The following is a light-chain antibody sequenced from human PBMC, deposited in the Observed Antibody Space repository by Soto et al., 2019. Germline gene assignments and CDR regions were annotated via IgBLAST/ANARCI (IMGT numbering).Light chain of an antibody. CDR3: QQYESSPIT. J-gene: IGKJ5*01. CDR2: DVS. Sequence: NVLTXSXATLXCSQGKRATLSTRASQNISSYLIWYQQKPGQAPRLLIYDVSNRATGIPARFSGSGSGTDFTLTISRLEPEDFAVYYCQQYESSPITFGPGTRLEI. CDR1: QNISSY. V-gene: IGKV3-11*01.